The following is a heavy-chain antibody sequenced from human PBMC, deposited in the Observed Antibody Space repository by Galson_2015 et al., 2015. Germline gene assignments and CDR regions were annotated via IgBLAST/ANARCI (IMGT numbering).Heavy chain of an antibody. V-gene: IGHV1-69*13. CDR1: GGTFSSYA. CDR3: ARGAAAGTLRYYYYYMDV. J-gene: IGHJ6*03. CDR2: IIPIFGTA. Sequence: VKVSCKASGGTFSSYAISWVRQAPGQGLEWMGGIIPIFGTANYAQKFQGRVTITADESTSTAYMELSSLRSEDTAVYYCARGAAAGTLRYYYYYMDVWGKGTTVTVSS. D-gene: IGHD6-13*01.